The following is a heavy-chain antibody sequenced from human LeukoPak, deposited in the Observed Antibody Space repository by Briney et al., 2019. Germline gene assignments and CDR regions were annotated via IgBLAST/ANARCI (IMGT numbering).Heavy chain of an antibody. D-gene: IGHD1-7*01. V-gene: IGHV4-4*07. CDR3: ARDPGNWNSADYYYYYYMDV. Sequence: SETLSLTCTVSGGSNSSYYWSWIRQPAGKGLEWIGRIYTSGSTNYNPSLKSRVTMSVDTSKNQFSLKLSSVTAADTAVYYCARDPGNWNSADYYYYYYMDVCGKGATVTVSS. CDR1: GGSNSSYY. CDR2: IYTSGST. J-gene: IGHJ6*03.